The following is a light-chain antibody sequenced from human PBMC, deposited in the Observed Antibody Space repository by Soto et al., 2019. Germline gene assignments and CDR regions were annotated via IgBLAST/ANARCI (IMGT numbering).Light chain of an antibody. CDR3: QQSFGKPT. Sequence: DIQMTQSPSSLSASVGHRVTITCRASQNINTYLNWYQQRPGQAPRLLIYDASILQRGVPSRFSGSGSGTDFTLTVASLQLVYFATYFCQQSFGKPTFVQGTKVDIK. J-gene: IGKJ1*01. CDR1: QNINTY. V-gene: IGKV1-39*01. CDR2: DAS.